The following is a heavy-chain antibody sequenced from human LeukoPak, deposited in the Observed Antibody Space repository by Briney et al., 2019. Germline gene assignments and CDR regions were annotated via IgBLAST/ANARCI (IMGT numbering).Heavy chain of an antibody. Sequence: GASVKVSCKASGYTFTSYGISWVRQAPGQGLEWMGWISAYNGNTNYAQKLQGRVTMTTDTSTSTAYMELRSLRSDDTAVYYCVSGAYDGSGSSGYYYGMDVWGQGTTVTVSS. CDR1: GYTFTSYG. CDR3: VSGAYDGSGSSGYYYGMDV. J-gene: IGHJ6*02. V-gene: IGHV1-18*01. D-gene: IGHD3-10*01. CDR2: ISAYNGNT.